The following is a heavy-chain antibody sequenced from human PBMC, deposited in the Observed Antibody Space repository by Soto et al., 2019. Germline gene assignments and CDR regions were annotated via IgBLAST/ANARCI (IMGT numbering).Heavy chain of an antibody. Sequence: GGSLRLSCEASGFTFSTSWMHWVRQTPGKGLVWVSRINSDGSSVSYTDSVKGRFTISRDNSKNTLYLQMNSLRAEDTAVYYCAKDPTIVVVPAAIGIDYWGQGTLVT. CDR1: GFTFSTSW. CDR2: INSDGSSV. CDR3: AKDPTIVVVPAAIGIDY. V-gene: IGHV3-74*01. D-gene: IGHD2-2*01. J-gene: IGHJ4*02.